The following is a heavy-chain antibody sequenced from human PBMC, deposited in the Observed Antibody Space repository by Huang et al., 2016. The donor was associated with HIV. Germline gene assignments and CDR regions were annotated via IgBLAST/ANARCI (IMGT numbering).Heavy chain of an antibody. CDR3: ARQRIAIYALNV. D-gene: IGHD2-21*01. CDR2: MYYDGSP. V-gene: IGHV4-39*01. CDR1: GDSISSMSSF. J-gene: IGHJ6*02. Sequence: QMQLQESGPGLVKPSETLSLTCIVSGDSISSMSSFWGWIRQPPGKGLEWIGSMYYDGSPMHNPSLKSRVTISVDASKNQFSLRLNSVTAADTAVYYCARQRIAIYALNVWGQGTAVIVSS.